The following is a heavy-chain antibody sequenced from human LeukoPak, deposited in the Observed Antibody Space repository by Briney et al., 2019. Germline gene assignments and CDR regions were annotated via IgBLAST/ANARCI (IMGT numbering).Heavy chain of an antibody. J-gene: IGHJ4*02. Sequence: GGSLTLSCAASGFTFSDYYMSWIRQAPGKGLKWVSYTSSSSSYTNYADSVKGRFTISRDNAKNSLYLQMNSLRAEDTAVYYCARGHPVAVAGPPPFDYWGQGTLVTVSS. CDR2: TSSSSSYT. CDR1: GFTFSDYY. D-gene: IGHD6-19*01. CDR3: ARGHPVAVAGPPPFDY. V-gene: IGHV3-11*05.